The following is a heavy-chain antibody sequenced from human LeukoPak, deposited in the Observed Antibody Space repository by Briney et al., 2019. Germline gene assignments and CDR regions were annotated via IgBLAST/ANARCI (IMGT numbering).Heavy chain of an antibody. J-gene: IGHJ4*02. V-gene: IGHV4-31*03. CDR3: ARNFDY. CDR2: IYYSGST. CDR1: GGSISSISSNNYH. Sequence: SETLSLTCIVSGGSISSISSNNYHWGWIRQHPGKGLEWIGYIYYSGSTYYNPSLKSRVTISVDTSKNQFSLKLSSVTAADTAVYYCARNFDYWGQGTLVTVSS.